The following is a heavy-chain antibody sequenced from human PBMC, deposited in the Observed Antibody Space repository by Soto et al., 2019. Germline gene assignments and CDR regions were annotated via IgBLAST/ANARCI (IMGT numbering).Heavy chain of an antibody. J-gene: IGHJ4*02. CDR2: IGIGSSTK. D-gene: IGHD4-17*01. V-gene: IGHV3-48*02. CDR3: ARDFGYGDYVDC. Sequence: PGGSLRLSCAASGFTFRNYGMNWVRQAPGKGLEWVSYIGIGSSTKYYADSVKGRFTISRDNAKNSLYLQLNSLRDEDTAVYYCARDFGYGDYVDCWGQGTLVTVSS. CDR1: GFTFRNYG.